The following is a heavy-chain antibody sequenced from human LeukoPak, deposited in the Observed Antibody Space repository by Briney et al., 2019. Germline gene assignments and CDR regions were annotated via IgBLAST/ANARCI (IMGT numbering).Heavy chain of an antibody. CDR2: ISYDGGNK. V-gene: IGHV3-30*18. J-gene: IGHJ5*02. D-gene: IGHD3-22*01. CDR3: AKVADDYYDSSGYYFGGQGFDP. Sequence: GGSLRLSCAASGFTFSSNDIHWVRQAPGKGLEWVVVISYDGGNKYYADSVKGRFAISRDNSKNTLYLQMNSLRAEDTAVYYCAKVADDYYDSSGYYFGGQGFDPWGQGTLVTVSS. CDR1: GFTFSSND.